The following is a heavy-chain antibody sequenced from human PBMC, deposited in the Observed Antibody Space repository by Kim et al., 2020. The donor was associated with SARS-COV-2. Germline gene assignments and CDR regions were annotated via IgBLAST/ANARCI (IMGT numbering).Heavy chain of an antibody. CDR1: GFTFNSYA. D-gene: IGHD6-19*01. J-gene: IGHJ4*02. CDR3: AKCWYTSGWFVDY. Sequence: GGSLRLSCAASGFTFNSYAMSWVRQAPGKGLEWVSALSDSGASTYYADSVKGRFTVSRDNSKNTLYLQMNSLRAEDTAVYYCAKCWYTSGWFVDYWGQGTLVTVSS. CDR2: LSDSGAST. V-gene: IGHV3-23*01.